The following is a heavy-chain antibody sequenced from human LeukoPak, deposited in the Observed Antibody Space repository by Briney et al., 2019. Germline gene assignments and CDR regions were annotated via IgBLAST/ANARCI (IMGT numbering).Heavy chain of an antibody. CDR3: ARGPGYSSSWAFDY. D-gene: IGHD6-13*01. J-gene: IGHJ4*02. Sequence: PGGSLRLSRAVSGFTVSSNYMSWVRQAPGKGLEWVSVLYNGGNTYYADSVKGRFTVSRDNSKNTLYLQMNSLRAEDTAVYYCARGPGYSSSWAFDYWGQGTLVTVSS. CDR2: LYNGGNT. CDR1: GFTVSSNY. V-gene: IGHV3-53*01.